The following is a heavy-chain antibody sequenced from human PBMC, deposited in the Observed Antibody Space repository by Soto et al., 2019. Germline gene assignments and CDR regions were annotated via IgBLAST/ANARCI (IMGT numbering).Heavy chain of an antibody. D-gene: IGHD3-22*01. Sequence: RMTGAAAKCIVLDACMIWVRKAPGKGLEWVGRIQTKTEGGTTDYAAPVKGRLSISRDDSKKTLSLQMNSLKTEDTGVYYCTINPVGSDSSGYSCYYGMDVCPEGPRSPSR. V-gene: IGHV3-15*01. J-gene: IGHJ6*02. CDR3: TINPVGSDSSGYSCYYGMDV. CDR1: KCIVLDAC. CDR2: IQTKTEGGTT.